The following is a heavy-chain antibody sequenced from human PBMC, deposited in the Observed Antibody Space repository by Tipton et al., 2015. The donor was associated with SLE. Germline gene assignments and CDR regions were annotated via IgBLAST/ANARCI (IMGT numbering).Heavy chain of an antibody. Sequence: TLSLTCIVSGGSFSSGAYHWSWIRQPAGKGLEWIGQMFSSGTTNYNPSLKSRVTVSVDTSKSQFSLKLTSVTAADTGVYYCASGGYYASGSYYGGWFDPWGQGTLVTVSS. CDR3: ASGGYYASGSYYGGWFDP. D-gene: IGHD3-10*01. CDR2: MFSSGTT. J-gene: IGHJ5*02. V-gene: IGHV4-61*09. CDR1: GGSFSSGAYH.